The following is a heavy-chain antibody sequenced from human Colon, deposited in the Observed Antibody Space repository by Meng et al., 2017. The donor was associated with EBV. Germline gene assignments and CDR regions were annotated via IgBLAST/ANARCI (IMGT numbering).Heavy chain of an antibody. CDR2: FYFDGTI. Sequence: QLQLHESGPDLVKPSEPLSLTCRVSGDSISRSYYYWGWIRQSPGKGLEWLGSFYFDGTIYYNPSLESRLTISKDTSKNQFSLRLTSLTAADTAVYYCARRQGGAAFDYWGQGTLVTVSS. V-gene: IGHV4-39*07. J-gene: IGHJ4*02. CDR1: GDSISRSYYY. D-gene: IGHD1-26*01. CDR3: ARRQGGAAFDY.